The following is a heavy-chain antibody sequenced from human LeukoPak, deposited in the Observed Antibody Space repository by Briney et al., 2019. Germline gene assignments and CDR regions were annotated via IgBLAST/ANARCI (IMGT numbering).Heavy chain of an antibody. CDR2: ISGGDGRT. D-gene: IGHD4-17*01. Sequence: GESLTLSCAVSGFTFSNYAMTWVRQPPGKGLEWVSAISGGDGRTYYADSVKGRFTIFRDNAKKTLYVQMNSLRAEDPAGCYCEKESDYGDIDLDFNCMVVWGRGTTITVSS. J-gene: IGHJ6*03. CDR1: GFTFSNYA. V-gene: IGHV3-23*01. CDR3: EKESDYGDIDLDFNCMVV.